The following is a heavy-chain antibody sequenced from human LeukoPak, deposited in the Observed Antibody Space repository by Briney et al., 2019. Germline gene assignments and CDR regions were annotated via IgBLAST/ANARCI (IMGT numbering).Heavy chain of an antibody. D-gene: IGHD6-13*01. V-gene: IGHV3-30*18. CDR1: GFTFSSYV. CDR2: ISYDENKK. J-gene: IGHJ4*02. Sequence: PGRSLRLSCVASGFTFSSYVMHWVRQAPGKGLEWVALISYDENKKYYTESVKGRFTISRDNSKRTLYLHMNSLSAEDSAVYYCAKDSPPGYSSSWYVWGQGTLVTVSS. CDR3: AKDSPPGYSSSWYV.